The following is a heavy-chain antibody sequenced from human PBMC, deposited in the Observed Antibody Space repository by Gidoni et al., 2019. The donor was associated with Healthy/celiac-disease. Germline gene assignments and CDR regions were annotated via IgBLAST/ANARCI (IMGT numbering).Heavy chain of an antibody. CDR3: ARDSDVNFDY. CDR1: GFTFSSYW. CDR2: IKQDGSEK. V-gene: IGHV3-7*03. J-gene: IGHJ4*02. Sequence: EVQLVESGGGLVQPGGSLRLSCAASGFTFSSYWMSWVRQAPGKGLEWVANIKQDGSEKYYVDSVKGRFTISRDNAKNSRYLQMNSLRSEDTAVYYWARDSDVNFDYWGQGTLVTVSS.